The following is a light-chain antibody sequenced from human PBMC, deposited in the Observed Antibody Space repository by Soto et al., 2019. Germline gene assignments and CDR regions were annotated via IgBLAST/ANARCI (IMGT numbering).Light chain of an antibody. Sequence: QSVVTQPPPASGSPGQSVTISCTGTRSDVVGYNYVSWYQQYPGRAPKLMIYEVTKRPSGVPDRFSGSKSGNTASLTVSGLQAEDEADYYCSSYAASNNFYFVFGGGTKVTVL. CDR2: EVT. V-gene: IGLV2-8*01. CDR1: RSDVVGYNY. CDR3: SSYAASNNFYFV. J-gene: IGLJ3*02.